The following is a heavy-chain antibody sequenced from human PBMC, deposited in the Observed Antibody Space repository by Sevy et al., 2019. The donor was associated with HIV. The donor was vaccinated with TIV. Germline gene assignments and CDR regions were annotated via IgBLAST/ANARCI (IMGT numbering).Heavy chain of an antibody. CDR3: ASSGSYYDWFDP. CDR1: GGSISSYY. Sequence: SETLSLTCTVSGGSISSYYWSWIRQPPGKGLEWIGYIYYSGSTNYNPSLKSRVTISVDTSKNQFSLKLSSVTAADTAVYYCASSGSYYDWFDPWGQRTLVTDSS. CDR2: IYYSGST. J-gene: IGHJ5*02. D-gene: IGHD1-26*01. V-gene: IGHV4-59*01.